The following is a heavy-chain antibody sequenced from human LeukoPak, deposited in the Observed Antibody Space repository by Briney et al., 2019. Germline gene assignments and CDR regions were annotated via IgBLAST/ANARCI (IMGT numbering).Heavy chain of an antibody. J-gene: IGHJ3*02. CDR2: VSPSHTTR. Sequence: ASVRLSCKASGYPFWQYSISWVRQAPGKGFEWIGWVSPSHTTRVYAQEFQGRVTMTADTNTNTVSMELRSLGFDDTAVYFCARDYILPLETDNGDGFAIWGQGTVVTVS. CDR1: GYPFWQYS. CDR3: ARDYILPLETDNGDGFAI. V-gene: IGHV1-18*01. D-gene: IGHD3-3*02.